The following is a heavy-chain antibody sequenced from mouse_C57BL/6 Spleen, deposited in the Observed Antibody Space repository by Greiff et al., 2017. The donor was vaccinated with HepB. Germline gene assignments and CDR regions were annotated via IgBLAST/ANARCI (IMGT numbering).Heavy chain of an antibody. CDR2: ISDGGSYT. CDR1: GFTFSSYA. Sequence: EVKLVESGGGLVKPGGSLKLSCAASGFTFSSYAMSWVRQTPEKRLEWVATISDGGSYTYYPDNVKGRFTISRDNAKNNLYLQMSHLKSEDTAMYYCARDYYSNYVWFAYWGQGTLVTVSA. D-gene: IGHD2-5*01. V-gene: IGHV5-4*03. J-gene: IGHJ3*01. CDR3: ARDYYSNYVWFAY.